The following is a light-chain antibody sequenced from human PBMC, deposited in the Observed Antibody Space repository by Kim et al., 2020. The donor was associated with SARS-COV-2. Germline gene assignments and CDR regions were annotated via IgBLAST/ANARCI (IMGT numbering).Light chain of an antibody. CDR1: QRINNN. CDR3: QQYYMWPRT. J-gene: IGKJ4*02. V-gene: IGKV3-15*01. Sequence: VSPGEGVPRSCRASQRINNNLAWYHQKPGQAPRLVIYGASTRATGIPARFSGSGSGTEFTLTTSSLQPEDSAVYYCQQYYMWPRTFGVGAKVEIK. CDR2: GAS.